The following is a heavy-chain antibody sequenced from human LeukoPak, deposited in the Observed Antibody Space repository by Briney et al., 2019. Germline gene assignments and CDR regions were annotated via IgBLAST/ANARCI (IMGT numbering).Heavy chain of an antibody. Sequence: PSQTLSLSCSVSGDSISIGDYRWGWIRQSPGKGLEWIGYIYYIGTAYYNPSLRSRVALSAYTSKNQFSLKLNSVAVADSAVYFCARARGDSPRIYYYMDVWGKGPTVTVSS. D-gene: IGHD3-16*01. V-gene: IGHV4-30-4*01. CDR2: IYYIGTA. J-gene: IGHJ6*03. CDR1: GDSISIGDYR. CDR3: ARARGDSPRIYYYMDV.